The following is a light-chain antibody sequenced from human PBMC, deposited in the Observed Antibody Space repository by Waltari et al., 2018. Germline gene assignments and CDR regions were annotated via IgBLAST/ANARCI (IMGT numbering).Light chain of an antibody. CDR2: GAS. Sequence: EIVMTQSPATLSVSPGGRATLSCRASQSVSSNLAWYQQKPGQAPRLLIYGASTRATGIPARFSGSGSGTEFTLTISSLQSEDFAVYYCLQSSNWPRTFGQGTKVEIK. V-gene: IGKV3-15*01. CDR3: LQSSNWPRT. CDR1: QSVSSN. J-gene: IGKJ1*01.